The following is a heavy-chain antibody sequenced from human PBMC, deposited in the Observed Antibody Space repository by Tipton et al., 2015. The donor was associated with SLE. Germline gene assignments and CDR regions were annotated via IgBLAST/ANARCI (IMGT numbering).Heavy chain of an antibody. CDR1: GGSISSSSYY. V-gene: IGHV4-39*07. CDR3: ARFRDKYYYYAVDV. Sequence: TLSLTCTVSGGSISSSSYYWGWIRQPPGKGLEWIGSVFYRGSTYYNPSLQSRVTISRDTSKNQFSLRLSSVTAADTAVYYCARFRDKYYYYAVDVWGQGTTVTVSS. J-gene: IGHJ6*02. CDR2: VFYRGST.